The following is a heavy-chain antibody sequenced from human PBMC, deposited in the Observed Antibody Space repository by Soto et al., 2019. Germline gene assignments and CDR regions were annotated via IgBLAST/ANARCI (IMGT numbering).Heavy chain of an antibody. CDR2: INAGNGNT. Sequence: ASVKVSCKASGYTFTSYAMHWVRQAPGQRLEWMGWINAGNGNTKYSQKFQGRVTITRDTSASTAYMELSSLRSEDTAVYYCARQGGSYGGDAFDIWGQGTMVTVSS. V-gene: IGHV1-3*01. D-gene: IGHD1-26*01. J-gene: IGHJ3*02. CDR3: ARQGGSYGGDAFDI. CDR1: GYTFTSYA.